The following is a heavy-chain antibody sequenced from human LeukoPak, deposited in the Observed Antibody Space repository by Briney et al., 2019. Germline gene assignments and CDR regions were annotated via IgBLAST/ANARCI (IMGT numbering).Heavy chain of an antibody. D-gene: IGHD1-14*01. CDR2: ISPNSGGT. V-gene: IGHV1-2*02. Sequence: GASVKVSCKASGYTFTAYYIHWVRQAPGQGLEWMGWISPNSGGTNYEPKFQGRVTMTRDTSISTAYMELSTLTSDDTAVYYCARDTGRNPLFEYWGQGTLVTVSS. CDR3: ARDTGRNPLFEY. CDR1: GYTFTAYY. J-gene: IGHJ4*02.